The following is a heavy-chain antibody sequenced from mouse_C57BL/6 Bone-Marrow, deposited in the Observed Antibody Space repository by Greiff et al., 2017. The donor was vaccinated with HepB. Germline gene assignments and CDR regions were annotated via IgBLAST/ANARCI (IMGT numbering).Heavy chain of an antibody. D-gene: IGHD2-3*01. Sequence: EVQLVESGGGLVQPKGSLKLSCAASGFSFNTYAMNWVRQAPGKGLEWVARIRSKSNNYATYYADSVKDRFTISRDDSESMLYLQMNNLKTEDTAMYYCVRRGWLLEFAYWGQGTLVTVSA. CDR1: GFSFNTYA. V-gene: IGHV10-1*01. J-gene: IGHJ3*01. CDR2: IRSKSNNYAT. CDR3: VRRGWLLEFAY.